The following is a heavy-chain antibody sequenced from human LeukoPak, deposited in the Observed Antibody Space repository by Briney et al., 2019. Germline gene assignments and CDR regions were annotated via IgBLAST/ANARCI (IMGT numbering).Heavy chain of an antibody. J-gene: IGHJ4*02. CDR3: ARGYYYGSGSYSSPDDY. V-gene: IGHV4-39*07. D-gene: IGHD3-10*01. CDR2: IYYSGST. Sequence: SETLSLTCTVSGGFISSSSYYWGWIRQPPGKGLEWIGSIYYSGSTYYNPSLQSRLTISVDTSKNQFSLKLSSVTAADTAVYYCARGYYYGSGSYSSPDDYWGQGTLVTVSS. CDR1: GGFISSSSYY.